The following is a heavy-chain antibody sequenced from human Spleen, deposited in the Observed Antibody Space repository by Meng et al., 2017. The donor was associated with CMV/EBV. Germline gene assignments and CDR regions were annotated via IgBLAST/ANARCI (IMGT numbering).Heavy chain of an antibody. J-gene: IGHJ6*02. V-gene: IGHV4-34*01. CDR1: GGSFSGYY. CDR2: INHSGGT. CDR3: ARLRGFNYYGMDV. D-gene: IGHD3-10*01. Sequence: SETLSLTCAVYGGSFSGYYWSWIRQPPGKGLEWIGEINHSGGTNYNPSLKSRVTISVDTSKNQFSLKLSSVTAADTAVYYCARLRGFNYYGMDVWGQGTTVTVSS.